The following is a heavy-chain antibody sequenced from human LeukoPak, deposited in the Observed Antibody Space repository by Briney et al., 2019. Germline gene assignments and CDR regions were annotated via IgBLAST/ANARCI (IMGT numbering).Heavy chain of an antibody. CDR3: ARGRGSNCSGGSCYRTDAFDI. Sequence: SETLSLTCAVYGGSFSGYYWSWIRQPPGKGLEWIGEINHSGSTNYNPSLKSRVTISVGTSKNQFSLKLSSVTAADTAVYYCARGRGSNCSGGSCYRTDAFDIWGQGTMVTVSS. J-gene: IGHJ3*02. V-gene: IGHV4-34*01. CDR2: INHSGST. CDR1: GGSFSGYY. D-gene: IGHD2-15*01.